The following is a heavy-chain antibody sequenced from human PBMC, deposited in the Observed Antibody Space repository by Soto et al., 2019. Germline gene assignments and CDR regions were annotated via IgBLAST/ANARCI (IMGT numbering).Heavy chain of an antibody. J-gene: IGHJ6*02. D-gene: IGHD6-19*01. CDR2: IWYDGSNK. V-gene: IGHV3-33*01. CDR3: ASPLDSSRYGMDV. CDR1: GFTFSSYG. Sequence: PGGSLRLSCAASGFTFSSYGMHWVRQAPGKGLEWVAVIWYDGSNKYYADSVKGRFTISRDNSKNTLYLQMNRLRAEGTAVYYCASPLDSSRYGMDVWGQGTTVTVSS.